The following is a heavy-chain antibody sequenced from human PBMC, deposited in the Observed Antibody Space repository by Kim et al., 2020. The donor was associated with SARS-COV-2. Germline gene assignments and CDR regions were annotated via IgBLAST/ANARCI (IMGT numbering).Heavy chain of an antibody. CDR3: ARVGTMVRGQKPHPFDY. CDR1: GYTFTSYG. Sequence: ASVKVSCKASGYTFTSYGISWVRQAPGQGLEWMGWISAYNGNTNYAQKLQGRVTMTTDTSTSTAYMELRSLRSDDTAVYYCARVGTMVRGQKPHPFDYWGQGTLVTVSS. D-gene: IGHD3-10*01. CDR2: ISAYNGNT. V-gene: IGHV1-18*01. J-gene: IGHJ4*02.